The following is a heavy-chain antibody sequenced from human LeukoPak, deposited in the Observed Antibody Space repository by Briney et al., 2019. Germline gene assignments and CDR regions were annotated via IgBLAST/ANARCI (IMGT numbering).Heavy chain of an antibody. CDR1: GVSISSYY. Sequence: PSETLSLTCTVSGVSISSYYWSWIRQPPGKGLDWIGFIYHNGRTDYNPSLKSRVTISADTSKNQFSLRLSSVTAADTAVYYCARVFRAAAVDYWGQGTLVTVSS. CDR3: ARVFRAAAVDY. V-gene: IGHV4-59*01. D-gene: IGHD6-13*01. J-gene: IGHJ4*02. CDR2: IYHNGRT.